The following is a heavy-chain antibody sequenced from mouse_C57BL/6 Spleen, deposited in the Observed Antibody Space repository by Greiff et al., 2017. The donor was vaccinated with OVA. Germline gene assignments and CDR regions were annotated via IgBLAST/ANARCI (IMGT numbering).Heavy chain of an antibody. Sequence: VQLKESGPELVKPGASVKISCKASGYSFTGYYMNWVKQSPEKSLEWIGEINPSTGGTTYNQKFKAKATLTVDKSSSTAYMQLKSLTSEDSAVYYCASYYYGSSYEDAMDYWGQGTSVTVSS. CDR1: GYSFTGYY. D-gene: IGHD1-1*01. J-gene: IGHJ4*01. V-gene: IGHV1-42*01. CDR3: ASYYYGSSYEDAMDY. CDR2: INPSTGGT.